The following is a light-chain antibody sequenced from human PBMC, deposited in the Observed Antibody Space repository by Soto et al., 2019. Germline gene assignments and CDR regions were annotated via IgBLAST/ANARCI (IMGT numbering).Light chain of an antibody. J-gene: IGKJ3*01. V-gene: IGKV1-5*01. CDR1: QSINNL. CDR2: DVS. Sequence: DVQMTQSPSTLSASVGDRVTITCRASQSINNLLAWYQQKPGKAPKFLIYDVSTLESGVPSRFSGSGSGTEFTLTISSLQPEDFATYYCQQRETFGPGTKVDIK. CDR3: QQRET.